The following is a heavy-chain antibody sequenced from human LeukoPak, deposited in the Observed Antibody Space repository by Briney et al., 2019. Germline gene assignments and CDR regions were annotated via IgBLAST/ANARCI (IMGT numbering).Heavy chain of an antibody. CDR2: ISYDGSNK. CDR1: GFTFSSYG. J-gene: IGHJ6*02. D-gene: IGHD6-13*01. Sequence: PGGSLRLSCAASGFTFSSYGMHWVRQAPGKGLEWVAVISYDGSNKYYADSVKGRFTISRDNAKNSLYLQMNSLRAEDTALYYCAKDAQFKRYSSSWNPSYYYGMDVWGQGTTVTVSS. V-gene: IGHV3-30*18. CDR3: AKDAQFKRYSSSWNPSYYYGMDV.